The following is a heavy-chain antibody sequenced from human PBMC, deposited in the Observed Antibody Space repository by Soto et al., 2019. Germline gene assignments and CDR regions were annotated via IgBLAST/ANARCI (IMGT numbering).Heavy chain of an antibody. J-gene: IGHJ2*01. CDR2: ISGSGGST. CDR1: GFTFSSYA. D-gene: IGHD5-18*01. CDR3: ARGYSYGGEYFDL. V-gene: IGHV3-23*01. Sequence: HPGGSLRLSCAASGFTFSSYAMSWVRQAPGKGLEWVSAISGSGGSTYYADSVKGRFTISRDNSKNTLYLQMNSLRAEDTAVYYCARGYSYGGEYFDLWGRGTLVTVSS.